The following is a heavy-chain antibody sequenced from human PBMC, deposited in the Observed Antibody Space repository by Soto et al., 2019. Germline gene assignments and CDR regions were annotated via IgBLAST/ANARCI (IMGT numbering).Heavy chain of an antibody. CDR3: ARDRVCSSTSCYEAWFDP. CDR2: ISAYNGNT. CDR1: GYTFTSYG. J-gene: IGHJ5*02. D-gene: IGHD2-2*01. V-gene: IGHV1-18*01. Sequence: QVQLVQSGAEVKKPGASVKVSCKASGYTFTSYGISWVRQAPGQGLEWMGWISAYNGNTNYAQKLQGRVTMNTDTSTSTAYMELRSLRSDDTAVYYCARDRVCSSTSCYEAWFDPWGQGTLVTVSS.